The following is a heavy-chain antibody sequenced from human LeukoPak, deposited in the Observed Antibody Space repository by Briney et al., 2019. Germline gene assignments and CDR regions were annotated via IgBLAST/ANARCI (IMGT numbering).Heavy chain of an antibody. CDR1: GFTFGGSA. CDR3: TTSQAGDGYNSYYFDY. J-gene: IGHJ4*02. Sequence: PGGSLRLSCAASGFTFGGSAMHWVRQASGKGLEWVGRIRSKANSYATAYAASVKGRFTISRDDSKNTAYLQMNSLKTEDTAVYYCTTSQAGDGYNSYYFDYWGQGTLVTVSS. D-gene: IGHD5-24*01. V-gene: IGHV3-73*01. CDR2: IRSKANSYAT.